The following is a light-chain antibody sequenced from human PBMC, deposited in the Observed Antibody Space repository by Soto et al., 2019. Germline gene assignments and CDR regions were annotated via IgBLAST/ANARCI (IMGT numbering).Light chain of an antibody. J-gene: IGKJ1*01. Sequence: DIQMTQTPSTLSASVGDRVTISCRASQSISSWLAWYQQKPGKAPRLLIYKASSLESGVPSRSSGSGSGTEFTLTISSLQPDDFATYYCQQYNFYSPWAFGQGTKVEI. V-gene: IGKV1-5*03. CDR1: QSISSW. CDR3: QQYNFYSPWA. CDR2: KAS.